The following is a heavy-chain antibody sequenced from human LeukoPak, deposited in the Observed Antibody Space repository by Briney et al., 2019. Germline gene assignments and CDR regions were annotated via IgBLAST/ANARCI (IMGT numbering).Heavy chain of an antibody. CDR1: VYTLNLCR. J-gene: IGHJ4*02. Sequence: ASGKVSCKASVYTLNLCRFSWVGQVPGQARGWVGWISGYNGDANYAQKFQCRVPMTTDTSRRTAYMDLSTLTPAATAISFCASDRDTVDVSRKSLDYWGQGTLVIVSS. CDR2: ISGYNGDA. CDR3: ASDRDTVDVSRKSLDY. V-gene: IGHV1-18*01. D-gene: IGHD2-15*01.